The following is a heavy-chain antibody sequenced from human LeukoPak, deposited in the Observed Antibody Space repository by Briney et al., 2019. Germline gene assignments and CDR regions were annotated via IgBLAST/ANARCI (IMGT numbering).Heavy chain of an antibody. D-gene: IGHD3-10*01. Sequence: ASVKVSCKASGYTFTSYDINWVRQATGQGLEWMGWMNNNSGNTGYAQKFQGKITMTRDTSIRTAYMELSSLRSEDTAVYYCARINYYQSGSYYVDYWGQGTLVTVSS. CDR1: GYTFTSYD. J-gene: IGHJ4*02. V-gene: IGHV1-8*01. CDR2: MNNNSGNT. CDR3: ARINYYQSGSYYVDY.